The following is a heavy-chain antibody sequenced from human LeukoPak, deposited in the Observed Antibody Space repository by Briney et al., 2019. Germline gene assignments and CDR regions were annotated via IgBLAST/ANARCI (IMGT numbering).Heavy chain of an antibody. CDR2: ISGSGDTT. J-gene: IGHJ2*01. D-gene: IGHD7-27*01. Sequence: PGGSLRLSCVASGFTFSSYAMSWVRQAPEKGLEWVSVISGSGDTTYYAESVKGRFTISRDNSKNTLYLQMNSLRAEDTAVYYCAKDMNWGRPKEFDPWGRGTLVTVSS. V-gene: IGHV3-23*01. CDR3: AKDMNWGRPKEFDP. CDR1: GFTFSSYA.